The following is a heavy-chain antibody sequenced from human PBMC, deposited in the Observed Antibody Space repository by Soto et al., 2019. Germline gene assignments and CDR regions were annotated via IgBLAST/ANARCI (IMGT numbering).Heavy chain of an antibody. CDR1: GGSISSYY. CDR3: ARTYYDFWSGYSMNYYMDV. Sequence: PSETLSLTCTVSGGSISSYYWSWIRRPPGKGLEWIGYIYYSGSTNYNPSLKSRVTISVDTSKNQFSLKLSSVTAADTAVYYCARTYYDFWSGYSMNYYMDVWGKGTTVTVSS. D-gene: IGHD3-3*01. V-gene: IGHV4-59*01. J-gene: IGHJ6*03. CDR2: IYYSGST.